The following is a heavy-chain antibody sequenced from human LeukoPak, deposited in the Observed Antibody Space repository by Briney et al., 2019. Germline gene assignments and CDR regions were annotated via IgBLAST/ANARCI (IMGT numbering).Heavy chain of an antibody. J-gene: IGHJ4*02. CDR1: GFTFGDYD. D-gene: IGHD2-15*01. CDR2: IRSKVNGETT. Sequence: GGSLRLSCTASGFTFGDYDMSWVRQAPGKGLEWVGFIRSKVNGETTEYAACVTGRFSLSRDDSKSIAYLQMESLKTEDTAVYYCSREVVAGTGLLNYWGQGTLVTVSS. V-gene: IGHV3-49*04. CDR3: SREVVAGTGLLNY.